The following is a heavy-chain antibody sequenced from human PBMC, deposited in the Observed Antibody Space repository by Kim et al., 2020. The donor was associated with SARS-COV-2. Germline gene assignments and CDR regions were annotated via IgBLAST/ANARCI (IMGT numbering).Heavy chain of an antibody. V-gene: IGHV3-30*18. CDR3: AKDKAYYAFWSGSGYYYCYGMDD. D-gene: IGHD3-3*01. CDR1: GFTFSSYG. CDR2: ISYDGSNK. J-gene: IGHJ6*02. Sequence: GGSLRLSCAASGFTFSSYGMHWVRQAPGKGLEWVAVISYDGSNKYYADSVKGRFTISRDNSKNTLSLQMNSLRAEDTAVYYCAKDKAYYAFWSGSGYYYCYGMDDCGQGTPVTVSS.